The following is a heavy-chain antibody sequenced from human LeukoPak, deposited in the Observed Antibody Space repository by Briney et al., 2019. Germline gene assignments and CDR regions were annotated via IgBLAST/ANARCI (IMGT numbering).Heavy chain of an antibody. D-gene: IGHD3-3*01. J-gene: IGHJ6*03. CDR1: GGSISSGSYY. CDR2: IYTSGST. V-gene: IGHV4-61*02. Sequence: SSETLSLTCTVSGGSISSGSYYWSWIRQPAGKGLEWIGRIYTSGSTNYNPSLKSRVTISVDTSKNQFSLKLSSVTAADTAVYYCAGAADFWSGYAMDVWGKGTTVTVSS. CDR3: AGAADFWSGYAMDV.